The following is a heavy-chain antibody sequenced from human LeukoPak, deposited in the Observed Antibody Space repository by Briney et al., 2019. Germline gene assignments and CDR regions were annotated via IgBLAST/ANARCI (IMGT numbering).Heavy chain of an antibody. CDR2: ISGSGGST. Sequence: GGSLRLSCAASVFTFSSYAMSWVRQAPGTGLEWVSAISGSGGSTYYADSVKGRFTISRDNSKNTLYLQMNSLRAEDTAVYYCAILGTSQLFDYWGQGTLVTVSS. V-gene: IGHV3-23*01. D-gene: IGHD7-27*01. CDR3: AILGTSQLFDY. CDR1: VFTFSSYA. J-gene: IGHJ4*02.